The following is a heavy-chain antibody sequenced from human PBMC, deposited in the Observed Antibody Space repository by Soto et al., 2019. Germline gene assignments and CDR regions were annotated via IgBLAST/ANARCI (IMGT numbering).Heavy chain of an antibody. Sequence: ASVKVSCKASGYTFTSYGISWVRQAPGQGLEWMGWISAYNGNTNYAQKLQGRVTMTTDTSTSTAYMELSRLRSDDTAVYYCARGATIFYYYYMDVWGKGTTVTVSS. CDR3: ARGATIFYYYYMDV. V-gene: IGHV1-18*01. CDR1: GYTFTSYG. CDR2: ISAYNGNT. D-gene: IGHD3-3*01. J-gene: IGHJ6*03.